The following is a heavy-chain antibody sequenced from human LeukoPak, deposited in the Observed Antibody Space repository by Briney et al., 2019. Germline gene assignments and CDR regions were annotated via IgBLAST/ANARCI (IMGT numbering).Heavy chain of an antibody. Sequence: ASVTVSCKASGYTFTNYYMHWVRQAPGQGLAWMGLINPSGGSTSYAQKFQGRVTMTKDTSTNTAYMEMRSLRSDDTAIYYCARVRLVWGMETFDLWGQGTMVTVSS. D-gene: IGHD7-27*01. CDR1: GYTFTNYY. J-gene: IGHJ3*01. CDR3: ARVRLVWGMETFDL. CDR2: INPSGGST. V-gene: IGHV1-46*01.